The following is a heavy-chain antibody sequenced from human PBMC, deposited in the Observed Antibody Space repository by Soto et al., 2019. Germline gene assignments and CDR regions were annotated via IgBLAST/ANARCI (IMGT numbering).Heavy chain of an antibody. CDR1: GFTFTSSA. J-gene: IGHJ4*01. CDR2: IVVGSGNT. V-gene: IGHV1-58*01. CDR3: AALIGADHDY. Sequence: GASVKVYCKASGFTFTSSAVQWVRQARGQRLEWIGWIVVGSGNTNYAQKFQERVTITRDMYTSTAYMELSSLRSEDTAVYYCAALIGADHDYWGHGTLGTVSS. D-gene: IGHD3-10*01.